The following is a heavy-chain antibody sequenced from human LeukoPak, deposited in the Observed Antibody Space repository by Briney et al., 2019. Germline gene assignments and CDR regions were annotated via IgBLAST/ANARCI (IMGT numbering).Heavy chain of an antibody. J-gene: IGHJ4*02. CDR3: AREGYGGNSIDY. D-gene: IGHD4-23*01. Sequence: SETLSLTCTVSGDSISGFYWSWIRQPPGKGLEWIGYIYHSGTTNYNTSLKSRVTISVDTSKNNFSLKLKSVTAADTAVYYCAREGYGGNSIDYWGQGTLVTVSS. CDR1: GDSISGFY. V-gene: IGHV4-59*01. CDR2: IYHSGTT.